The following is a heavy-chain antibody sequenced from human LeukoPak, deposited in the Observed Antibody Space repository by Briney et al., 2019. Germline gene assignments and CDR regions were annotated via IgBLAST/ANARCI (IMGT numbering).Heavy chain of an antibody. D-gene: IGHD6-6*01. Sequence: PSETLSLTCTVSGGSISSYYWSWIRQPPGKGLEWIGYIYYSGSTNYNPSLKSRVTMSVDTSKNQFSLKLSSVTAADTAVYYCARTESSRSFDYWGQGTLVTVSS. CDR2: IYYSGST. CDR1: GGSISSYY. J-gene: IGHJ4*02. CDR3: ARTESSRSFDY. V-gene: IGHV4-59*12.